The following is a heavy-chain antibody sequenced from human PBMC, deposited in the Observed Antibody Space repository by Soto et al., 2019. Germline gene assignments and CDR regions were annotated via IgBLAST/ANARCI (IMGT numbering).Heavy chain of an antibody. J-gene: IGHJ4*02. CDR1: GGSTSSGCYY. Sequence: LSLTCTVSGGSTSSGCYYWSWIRQHPGKGLEWIGYIYYSGSTYYNPSLKSRVTISVDTSKNQFSLKLSSVTAADTAVYYCARSTTVTYLDYWGQGTLVTVSS. V-gene: IGHV4-31*03. D-gene: IGHD4-17*01. CDR3: ARSTTVTYLDY. CDR2: IYYSGST.